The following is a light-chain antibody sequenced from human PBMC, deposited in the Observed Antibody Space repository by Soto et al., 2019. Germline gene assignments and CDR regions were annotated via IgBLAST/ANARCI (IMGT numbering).Light chain of an antibody. V-gene: IGLV2-8*01. CDR2: EVS. CDR3: SSYAGSNNRV. CDR1: SSDVGGYNY. Sequence: QSALTQPPSASGSPGQSVTISCTGTSSDVGGYNYVSWYQQHPGKAPKLMIYEVSKRPSGVPDRFSGSKSGNTASLTDSGLQAEDEADYYCSSYAGSNNRVFGGGTKVTVL. J-gene: IGLJ3*02.